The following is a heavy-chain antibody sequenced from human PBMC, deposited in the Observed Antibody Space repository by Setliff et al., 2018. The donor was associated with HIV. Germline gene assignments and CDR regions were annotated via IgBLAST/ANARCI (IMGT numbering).Heavy chain of an antibody. D-gene: IGHD3-16*01. CDR2: INIDGGST. CDR3: ARDRFRGGVGTGLAEY. CDR1: TFSVSEYA. Sequence: PGGSLRLSCAASTFSVSEYAMSWVRQAPGKGLEWVSGINIDGGSTNYADSVKGRFTISRDNAKNTLYLQMNGLSAEDTAVYYCARDRFRGGVGTGLAEYWGQGTVVTVSS. V-gene: IGHV3-74*01. J-gene: IGHJ4*02.